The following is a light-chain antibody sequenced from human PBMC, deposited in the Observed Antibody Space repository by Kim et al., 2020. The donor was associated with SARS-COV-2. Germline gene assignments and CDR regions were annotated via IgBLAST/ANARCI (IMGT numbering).Light chain of an antibody. J-gene: IGKJ1*01. CDR1: QSVGYN. CDR3: QQYYDWPPWT. CDR2: GAS. V-gene: IGKV3-15*01. Sequence: EVEMTQSPANLSVSLGERAIFSCRASQSVGYNLAWYQHKPGQAPRLLIYGASTRAPGIPGRFSGSGSATEFTLTIASLQSEDLAVYFCQQYYDWPPWTFGQGTKVDIK.